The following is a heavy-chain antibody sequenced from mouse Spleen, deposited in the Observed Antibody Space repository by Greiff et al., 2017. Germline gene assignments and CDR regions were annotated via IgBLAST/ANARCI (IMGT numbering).Heavy chain of an antibody. V-gene: IGHV1-50*01. CDR1: GYTFTSYW. CDR3: ARRGFGSLYYYAMDY. CDR2: IDPSDSYT. Sequence: VQLQQSGAELVKPGASVKLSCKASGYTFTSYWMQWVKQRPGQGLEWIGEIDPSDSYTNYNQKFKGKATLTVDTSSSTAYMQLSSLTSEDSAVYYCARRGFGSLYYYAMDYWGQGTSVTVSS. D-gene: IGHD2-2*01. J-gene: IGHJ4*01.